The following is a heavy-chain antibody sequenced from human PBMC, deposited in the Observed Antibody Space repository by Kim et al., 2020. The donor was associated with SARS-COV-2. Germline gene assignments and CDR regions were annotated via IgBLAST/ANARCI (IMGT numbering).Heavy chain of an antibody. Sequence: FTISRDNSKNTLYLQMNSLRAEDTAVYYCAKDSDRRITMVRGVIIGLFDYWGQGTLVTVSP. CDR3: AKDSDRRITMVRGVIIGLFDY. D-gene: IGHD3-10*01. J-gene: IGHJ4*02. V-gene: IGHV3-23*01.